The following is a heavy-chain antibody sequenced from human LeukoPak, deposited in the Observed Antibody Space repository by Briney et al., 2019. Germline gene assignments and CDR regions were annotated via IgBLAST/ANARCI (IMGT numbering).Heavy chain of an antibody. Sequence: PSETLSLTCDVSGYSINFGHLWGWIRQPPGKGLGWIASINHSGRTYYTPSLKSRVTISVDTLKNQFSLKVTSVTAEDTAMYFCARESSAVAHTMMRDWLDPWGQGTLVTVSS. D-gene: IGHD3-22*01. CDR2: INHSGRT. J-gene: IGHJ5*02. CDR1: GYSINFGHL. V-gene: IGHV4-38-2*02. CDR3: ARESSAVAHTMMRDWLDP.